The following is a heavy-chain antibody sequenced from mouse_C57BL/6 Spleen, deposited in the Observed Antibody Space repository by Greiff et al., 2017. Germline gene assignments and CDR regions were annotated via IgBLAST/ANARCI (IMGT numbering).Heavy chain of an antibody. J-gene: IGHJ4*01. D-gene: IGHD2-4*01. CDR3: ARGKGYDYGDEGYAMDY. V-gene: IGHV1-64*01. CDR2: IHPNSGST. CDR1: GYTFTSYW. Sequence: QVQLQQPGAELVKPGASVKLSCKASGYTFTSYWMHWVKQRPGQGLEWIGMIHPNSGSTNYNEKFKSKATLTVDKSSSTAYMQLSSLTSEDSAVYYCARGKGYDYGDEGYAMDYWGQGTSVTVSS.